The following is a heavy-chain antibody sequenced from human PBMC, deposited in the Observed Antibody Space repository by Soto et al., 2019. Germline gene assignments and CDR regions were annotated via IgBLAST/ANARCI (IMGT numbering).Heavy chain of an antibody. CDR3: ARAKDYYGSIGFDS. V-gene: IGHV4-30-4*01. CDR2: IYYSGST. CDR1: GGSISSGDYY. D-gene: IGHD3-22*01. Sequence: SETLSLTCTVSGGSISSGDYYWSWIRQPPGKGLEWIGYIYYSGSTYYNPSLKSRVTISVDTSKNQFSLKLSSVTAADTAVYYCARAKDYYGSIGFDSGGQGTLVTVSA. J-gene: IGHJ4*02.